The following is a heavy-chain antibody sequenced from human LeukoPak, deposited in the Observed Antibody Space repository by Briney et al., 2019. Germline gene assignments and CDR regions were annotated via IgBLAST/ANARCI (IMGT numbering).Heavy chain of an antibody. CDR3: ARSRWIQLWFFDY. CDR1: GFTFSSYS. Sequence: SGGSLRLSCAASGFTFSSYSMNWVRQAPGKGLEWASYISSSSSTIYYADSVKGRFTISRDNAKNSLYLQMNSLRAEDTAVYYCARSRWIQLWFFDYWGQGTLVTVSS. V-gene: IGHV3-48*01. D-gene: IGHD5-18*01. J-gene: IGHJ4*02. CDR2: ISSSSSTI.